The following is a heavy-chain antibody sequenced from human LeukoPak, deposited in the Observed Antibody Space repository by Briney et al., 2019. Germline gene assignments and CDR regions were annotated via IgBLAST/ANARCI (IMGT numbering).Heavy chain of an antibody. Sequence: GASVKVSCKASGYTFTSYYMHWVRQAPGQGLEWMGIINPSGGSTSYAQKFQGRVTMTRDTSTSTVYMELSSLRPEDTAVYYCATSVVVVAALDYWGQGTLVTVSS. CDR1: GYTFTSYY. CDR3: ATSVVVVAALDY. D-gene: IGHD2-15*01. J-gene: IGHJ4*02. V-gene: IGHV1-46*01. CDR2: INPSGGST.